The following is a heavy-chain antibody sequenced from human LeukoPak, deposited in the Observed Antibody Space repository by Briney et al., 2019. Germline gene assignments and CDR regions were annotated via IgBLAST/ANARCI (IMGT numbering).Heavy chain of an antibody. V-gene: IGHV3-74*01. J-gene: IGHJ6*02. CDR1: GFTFSSYW. D-gene: IGHD3-10*01. Sequence: PGGSLRLSCAASGFTFSSYWMNWVRQAPGKGLVWVARIKSDGSSRNYADSVKGRFTVSRDNAKSILYLEMNSLRAEDTAMYYCARDYGRSRDYGMDVWGQGTTVTVSS. CDR3: ARDYGRSRDYGMDV. CDR2: IKSDGSSR.